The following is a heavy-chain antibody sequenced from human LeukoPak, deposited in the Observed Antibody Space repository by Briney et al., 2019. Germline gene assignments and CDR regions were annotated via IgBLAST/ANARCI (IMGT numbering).Heavy chain of an antibody. CDR2: IEGAGREK. CDR3: AGGIGWLIDY. D-gene: IGHD6-19*01. Sequence: QTGGSLRLSCAASGLTFSSFWMTWVSHTPGKGLEWVANIEGAGREKNYMDSVKGRFTVSRDNAKKSLHLQMNSLRAEDTGVYYCAGGIGWLIDYWGQRTLVTVSS. V-gene: IGHV3-7*03. CDR1: GLTFSSFW. J-gene: IGHJ4*02.